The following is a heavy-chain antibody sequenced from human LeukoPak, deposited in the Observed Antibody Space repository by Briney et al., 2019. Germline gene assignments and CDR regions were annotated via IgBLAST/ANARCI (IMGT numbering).Heavy chain of an antibody. Sequence: GGSLRLSCAASGFTFSGYEMNWVRRAPGKGLEWVSYISSSGSTIYYADSVKGRFTISRDNAKNSLYLQMNSLRAEDTAVYYCARDGSGWPYYYYGMDVWAHGTTVTVSS. V-gene: IGHV3-48*03. J-gene: IGHJ6*02. CDR1: GFTFSGYE. CDR2: ISSSGSTI. CDR3: ARDGSGWPYYYYGMDV. D-gene: IGHD6-19*01.